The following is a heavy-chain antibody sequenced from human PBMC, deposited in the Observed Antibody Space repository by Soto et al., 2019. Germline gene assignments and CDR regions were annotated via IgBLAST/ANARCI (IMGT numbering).Heavy chain of an antibody. J-gene: IGHJ3*02. V-gene: IGHV3-7*01. CDR2: IKQAGSEK. Sequence: EVQLVESGGGLVQPGGSLRLSCAASGFTFSSYWMSWVRQAPVKGLEWVANIKQAGSEKYYVDSVKGRFTISRDNAKNSLYLQMNSLRADDTAVYYCARGGRAFDAFDIWGQGTMVTVSA. CDR3: ARGGRAFDAFDI. D-gene: IGHD1-26*01. CDR1: GFTFSSYW.